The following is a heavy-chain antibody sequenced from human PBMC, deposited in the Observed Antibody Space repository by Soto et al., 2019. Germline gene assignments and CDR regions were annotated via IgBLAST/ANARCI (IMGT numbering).Heavy chain of an antibody. V-gene: IGHV4-39*01. CDR2: IFYTGGT. CDR3: VSADFWSGFPGRMDV. D-gene: IGHD3-3*01. J-gene: IGHJ6*04. Sequence: SETLSLTCTVSGDSISSSSYYWGWIRQPPGKGLEWLGSIFYTGGTYYNPSLKSRVTISVDKSTNQFSLELSSVTAADTAVYYCVSADFWSGFPGRMDVWGKGTTVTVSS. CDR1: GDSISSSSYY.